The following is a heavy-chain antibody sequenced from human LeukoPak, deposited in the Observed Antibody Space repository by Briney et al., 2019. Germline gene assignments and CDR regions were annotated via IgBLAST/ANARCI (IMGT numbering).Heavy chain of an antibody. Sequence: PSETLSLTCTVSGGSISSSSYYWGWIRQPAGKGLEWIGRIYTSGSTNYNPSLKSRVTISVDTSKNQFALKLSSVTAADTAVYYCARDAYCGGDCYTIDYWGQGTLVTVSS. CDR1: GGSISSSSYY. D-gene: IGHD2-21*02. CDR3: ARDAYCGGDCYTIDY. CDR2: IYTSGST. J-gene: IGHJ4*02. V-gene: IGHV4-61*02.